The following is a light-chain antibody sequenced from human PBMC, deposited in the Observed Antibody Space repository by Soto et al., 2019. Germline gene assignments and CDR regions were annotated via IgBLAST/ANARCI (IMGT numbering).Light chain of an antibody. J-gene: IGKJ5*01. CDR2: DAS. CDR3: QQYENLPT. Sequence: DIQMTQSPSSLSASVGDRVTITFQASQNINNYLNWYQKKPERAPKLLIYDASNLEAGVPSRFRGSGSGTDFTFTISRLQPEDIATYYCQQYENLPTFGQGTRLEI. V-gene: IGKV1-33*01. CDR1: QNINNY.